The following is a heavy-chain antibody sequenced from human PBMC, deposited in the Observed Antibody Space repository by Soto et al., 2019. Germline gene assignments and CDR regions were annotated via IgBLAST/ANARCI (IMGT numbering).Heavy chain of an antibody. V-gene: IGHV3-43*01. D-gene: IGHD4-4*01. J-gene: IGHJ6*02. CDR3: ARSRDGYSFYFYYGMDG. Sequence: GGSLRLSCAASGFTFDDYTMHWVRQAPGKGLEWVSLISWDGGSTYYADSVKGRFTISGDNSKNTLYLQMNSLRAEDTAVYYCARSRDGYSFYFYYGMDGWGQGTTVTVSS. CDR1: GFTFDDYT. CDR2: ISWDGGST.